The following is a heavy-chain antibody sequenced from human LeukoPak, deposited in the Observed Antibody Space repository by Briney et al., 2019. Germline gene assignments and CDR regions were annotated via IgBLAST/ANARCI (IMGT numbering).Heavy chain of an antibody. CDR3: ATSIVGFSYDEHFQH. CDR2: ISSSSSTI. Sequence: GGSLRLSCAASGFTFSDYYMSWIRQAPGKGLEWVSYISSSSSTIYYADSVKGRFTISRDNAKNTLYLQMNSLRAEDTAVYYCATSIVGFSYDEHFQHWGQGTLVTVSS. CDR1: GFTFSDYY. V-gene: IGHV3-11*01. J-gene: IGHJ1*01. D-gene: IGHD1-26*01.